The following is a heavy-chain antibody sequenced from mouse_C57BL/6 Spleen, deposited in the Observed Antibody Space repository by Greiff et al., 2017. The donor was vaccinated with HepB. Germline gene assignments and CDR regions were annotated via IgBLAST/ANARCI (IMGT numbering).Heavy chain of an antibody. V-gene: IGHV8-12*01. D-gene: IGHD1-1*01. Sequence: VKLMESGPGILQSSQTLSLTCSFSGFSLSTSGMGVSWIRQPSGKGLEWLAHIYWDDDKRYNPSLKSRLTISKDTSRNQVFLKITSVDTADTATYCCARREIYYYGSSYDYYAMDYWGQGTSVTVSS. J-gene: IGHJ4*01. CDR1: GFSLSTSGMG. CDR3: ARREIYYYGSSYDYYAMDY. CDR2: IYWDDDK.